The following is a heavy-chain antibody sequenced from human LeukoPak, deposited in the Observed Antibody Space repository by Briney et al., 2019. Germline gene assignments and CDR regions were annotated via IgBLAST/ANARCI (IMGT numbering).Heavy chain of an antibody. CDR3: ARQSGYYAFDY. V-gene: IGHV5-51*01. J-gene: IGHJ4*02. Sequence: GESLKISCEASGYNCDSYLIAWMRQLPGKGLEWMGIMNPSDFEIRKRPSFQGQVILSADQSTSTAYLEWSSLKASDTAMYYCARQSGYYAFDYWGQGTLVTVSS. CDR1: GYNCDSYL. CDR2: MNPSDFEI. D-gene: IGHD3-22*01.